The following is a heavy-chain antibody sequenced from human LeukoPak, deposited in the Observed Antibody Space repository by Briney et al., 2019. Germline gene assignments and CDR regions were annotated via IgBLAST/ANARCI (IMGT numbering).Heavy chain of an antibody. CDR2: IYSGGST. D-gene: IGHD3-22*01. CDR3: ARDARVYGSSGYYYSHFDY. CDR1: GFTVSSNY. Sequence: GGSLRLSCAASGFTVSSNYMSWVCQAPGKGLEWVSVIYSGGSTYYADSVKGRFTISRDNSKNTLYLQMNSLRAEDTAVYYCARDARVYGSSGYYYSHFDYWGQGTLVTVSS. J-gene: IGHJ4*02. V-gene: IGHV3-66*02.